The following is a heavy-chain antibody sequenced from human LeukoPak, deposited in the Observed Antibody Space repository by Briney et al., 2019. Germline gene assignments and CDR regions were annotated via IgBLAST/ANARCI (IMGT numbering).Heavy chain of an antibody. Sequence: KPGESLKISCQGRGYTFTSSWRGWVRQMPGKGLEWMGIIYPGDSDTRYSPSFQGQVTISADKSISTAYLRWSRLKASNTAMYYWAIYSDTYYFDHWGQGTLVTVSS. CDR2: IYPGDSDT. CDR3: AIYSDTYYFDH. J-gene: IGHJ4*02. V-gene: IGHV5-51*01. D-gene: IGHD1-26*01. CDR1: GYTFTSSW.